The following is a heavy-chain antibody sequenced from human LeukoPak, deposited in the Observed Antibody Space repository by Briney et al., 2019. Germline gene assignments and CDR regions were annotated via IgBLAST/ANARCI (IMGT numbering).Heavy chain of an antibody. Sequence: PGGSLRLSCAASAFSFSDYYMSWIRQAPGKGLEWVSYISSSSSNTNYADSVKGRFTISRDNAKNSLYLQMNSLRAEDTAVYYCARVTWAASTEYYFDYWGQGTLVTVSS. D-gene: IGHD3-16*01. CDR1: AFSFSDYY. CDR3: ARVTWAASTEYYFDY. CDR2: ISSSSSNT. V-gene: IGHV3-11*06. J-gene: IGHJ4*02.